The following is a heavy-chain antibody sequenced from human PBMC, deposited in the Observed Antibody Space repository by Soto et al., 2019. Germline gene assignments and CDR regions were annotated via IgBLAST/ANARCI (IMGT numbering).Heavy chain of an antibody. Sequence: SETLSLTCTVSGGSISSSNYYWGWIRQPPGKGLEWIGYIYHSGSTYYNPSLKSRVTISVDRSKNQFSLKLSSVTAADTAVYYCASSHAGAHITAAVHWGQGTLVTVSS. J-gene: IGHJ4*02. V-gene: IGHV4-30-2*01. CDR2: IYHSGST. CDR3: ASSHAGAHITAAVH. D-gene: IGHD6-13*01. CDR1: GGSISSSNYY.